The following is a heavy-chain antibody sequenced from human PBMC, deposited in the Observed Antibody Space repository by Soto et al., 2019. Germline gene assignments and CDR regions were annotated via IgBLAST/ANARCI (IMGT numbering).Heavy chain of an antibody. D-gene: IGHD3-10*01. V-gene: IGHV4-34*01. CDR3: ASSTSSHYYGRHYYYYGMDV. CDR1: GGSFSGYY. CDR2: INHSGST. J-gene: IGHJ6*02. Sequence: PSETLSLTCAVYGGSFSGYYWSWIRQPPGKGLEWIGEINHSGSTNYNPSLKSRVTISVDTSKNQFSLKLSSVTAADTAVYYCASSTSSHYYGRHYYYYGMDVWGQGTTVTVSS.